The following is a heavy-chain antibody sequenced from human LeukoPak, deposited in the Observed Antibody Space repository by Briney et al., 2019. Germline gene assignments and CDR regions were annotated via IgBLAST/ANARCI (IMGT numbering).Heavy chain of an antibody. CDR2: IYYRGST. Sequence: SETLSLTCTVSGGSISSYYWSWIRQPPGKGLEWIGYIYYRGSTNYNPSLKSRVTISVDTSKNQFSLKLSSVTAADTAVYYCARLKQLDYYYYYYMDVWGKGTTVTISS. J-gene: IGHJ6*03. V-gene: IGHV4-59*01. CDR3: ARLKQLDYYYYYYMDV. CDR1: GGSISSYY. D-gene: IGHD6-13*01.